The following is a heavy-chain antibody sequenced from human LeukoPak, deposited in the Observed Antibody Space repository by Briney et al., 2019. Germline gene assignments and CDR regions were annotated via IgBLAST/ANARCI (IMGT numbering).Heavy chain of an antibody. CDR3: ARGRGLELPNYYYYYMDV. D-gene: IGHD1-7*01. V-gene: IGHV4-34*01. Sequence: SETLSLTCAVYGGSFSGYYWSWIRPPPGKGLEWIGEINHSGSTNYNPSLKSRVTISVDTSKNQFSLKLSSVTAADTAVYYCARGRGLELPNYYYYYMDVWGKGTTVTVSS. CDR2: INHSGST. J-gene: IGHJ6*03. CDR1: GGSFSGYY.